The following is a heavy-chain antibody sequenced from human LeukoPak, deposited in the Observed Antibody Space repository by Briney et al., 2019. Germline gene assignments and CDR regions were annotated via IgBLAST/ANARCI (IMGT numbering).Heavy chain of an antibody. Sequence: GESLKISCKGSGYSFTSYWIGLVRQMPEKGLEWMGIIYPGDYDTRCSPSFQGQVTISADKSISTAYLQWSSLKASDTAMYYCARRAYDSSGYYLSRKYYFDYWGQGTLVTVSS. J-gene: IGHJ4*02. CDR2: IYPGDYDT. CDR3: ARRAYDSSGYYLSRKYYFDY. CDR1: GYSFTSYW. V-gene: IGHV5-51*01. D-gene: IGHD3-22*01.